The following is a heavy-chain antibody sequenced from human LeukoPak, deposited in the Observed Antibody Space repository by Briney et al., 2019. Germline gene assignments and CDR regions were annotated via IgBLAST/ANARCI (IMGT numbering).Heavy chain of an antibody. CDR2: IKNKDEGEKR. CDR1: GFSFTNVW. CDR3: TTGIDYGGGY. D-gene: IGHD3-16*01. J-gene: IGHJ4*02. V-gene: IGHV3-15*07. Sequence: GGSLRLSCAVSGFSFTNVWMNWVRQAPGKGLEWVGRIKNKDEGEKRDYAAPVKGRFTISRDDARATLYLGMKSLKMEDTATCYCTTGIDYGGGYWGQGTPVSVSS.